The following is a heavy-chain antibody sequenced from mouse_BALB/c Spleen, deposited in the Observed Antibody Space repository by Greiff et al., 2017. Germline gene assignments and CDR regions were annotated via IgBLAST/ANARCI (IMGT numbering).Heavy chain of an antibody. CDR3: ARESSGYYFDY. Sequence: EVKLMESGGGLVQPGGSLKLSCAASGFTFSSYGMSWVRQTPDKRLELVATINSNGGSTYYPDSVKGRFTISRDNAKNTLYLQMSSLKSEDTAMYYCARESSGYYFDYWGQGTTLTVSS. V-gene: IGHV5-6-3*01. D-gene: IGHD3-1*01. J-gene: IGHJ2*01. CDR1: GFTFSSYG. CDR2: INSNGGST.